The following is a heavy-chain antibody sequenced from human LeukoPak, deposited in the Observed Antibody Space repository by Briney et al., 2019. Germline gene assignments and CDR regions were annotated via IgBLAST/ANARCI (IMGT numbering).Heavy chain of an antibody. D-gene: IGHD3-16*01. V-gene: IGHV3-30*07. CDR2: ISYDGSNK. Sequence: PGGSLRLSCAASGFTFTVYAIHWVRQTPGKGLEWVAVISYDGSNKYYADSVKGRFTISRDNAKNSLYLQMNSLRAEDTAVYYCATLDRGGWFDPWGQGTLVTVSS. CDR1: GFTFTVYA. CDR3: ATLDRGGWFDP. J-gene: IGHJ5*02.